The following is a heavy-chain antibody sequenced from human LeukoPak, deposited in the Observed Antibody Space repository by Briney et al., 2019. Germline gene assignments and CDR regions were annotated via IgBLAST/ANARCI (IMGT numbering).Heavy chain of an antibody. Sequence: GGSLRLSCAASAFFFSSYGMHWVRQAPGKGLEWVAFIRYDGIHKYYADSVKGRFTISRDNSKNTVYLQMDSLRAEDTAVYYCARGRGSTYYYDSSDDAFDIWGQGTMVTVSS. CDR3: ARGRGSTYYYDSSDDAFDI. J-gene: IGHJ3*02. V-gene: IGHV3-30*02. CDR1: AFFFSSYG. D-gene: IGHD3-22*01. CDR2: IRYDGIHK.